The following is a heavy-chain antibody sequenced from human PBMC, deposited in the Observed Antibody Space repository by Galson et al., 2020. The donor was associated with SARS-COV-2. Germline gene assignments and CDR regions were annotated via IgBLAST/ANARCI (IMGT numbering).Heavy chain of an antibody. CDR1: GITVNSNY. CDR3: AREDGGDCYSCWYFNL. V-gene: IGHV3-66*01. CDR2: IYAGGTK. J-gene: IGHJ2*01. D-gene: IGHD2-21*02. Sequence: TGGSLRLSCAASGITVNSNYMSWVRQAPGKGLEWVSTIYAGGTKYYADSVKGRFTISRDTSKNTVSLQMNSLRVEDAAVYYCAREDGGDCYSCWYFNLWGRGTLVTVSS.